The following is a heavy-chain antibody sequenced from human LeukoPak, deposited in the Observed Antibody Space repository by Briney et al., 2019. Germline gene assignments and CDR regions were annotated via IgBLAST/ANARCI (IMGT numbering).Heavy chain of an antibody. Sequence: LVKVSCKASGGTFSSYAISWVRQAPGQGLEWMGRIIPILGIANYAQKFQGRVTITADKSTSTAYMELSSLRSEDTAVYYCARAGQTTIGAFDIWGQGTMVTVSS. CDR3: ARAGQTTIGAFDI. CDR2: IIPILGIA. V-gene: IGHV1-69*04. CDR1: GGTFSSYA. J-gene: IGHJ3*02. D-gene: IGHD4-17*01.